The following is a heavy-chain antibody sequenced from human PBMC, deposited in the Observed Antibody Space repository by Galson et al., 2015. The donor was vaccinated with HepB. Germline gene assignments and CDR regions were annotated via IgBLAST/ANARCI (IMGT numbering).Heavy chain of an antibody. CDR1: GYSFTSYW. Sequence: QSGAEVKKPGESLRISCKGSGYSFTSYWISWVRQMPGKGLEWMGRIGPSDSYTNYSPSFQGHVTLSADKSISAAYLQWSGLKASDTAIYYCARHLKGDDDLPYWYFDLWGRGTLVTVSS. CDR3: ARHLKGDDDLPYWYFDL. J-gene: IGHJ2*01. CDR2: IGPSDSYT. V-gene: IGHV5-10-1*01. D-gene: IGHD3-10*01.